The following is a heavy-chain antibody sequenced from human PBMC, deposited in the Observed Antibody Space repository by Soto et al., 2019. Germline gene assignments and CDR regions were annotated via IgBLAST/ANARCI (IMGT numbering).Heavy chain of an antibody. CDR2: ISNSSSYI. D-gene: IGHD1-7*01. CDR3: ARESGLELDAFDI. CDR1: GFTFTTYT. Sequence: GGSLRLSCAASGFTFTTYTMSWVRQAPGKGLEWVSSISNSSSYIYYADSVKGRFTISRDNAKNSLYLQMNSLRAEDTAVYYCARESGLELDAFDIWGQGTMVTVSS. V-gene: IGHV3-21*01. J-gene: IGHJ3*02.